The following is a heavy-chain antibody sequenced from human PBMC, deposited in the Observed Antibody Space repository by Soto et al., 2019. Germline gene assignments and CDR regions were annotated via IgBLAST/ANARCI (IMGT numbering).Heavy chain of an antibody. J-gene: IGHJ6*02. Sequence: PGGSLRLSCAASGFTFSSYGMHWVRQAPGKGLEWVAVIWYDGSNKYYADSVKGRFTISRDNSKNTLYLQMNSLRAEDTAVYYCARDGSSIAARRMDVWGQGTTVTVSS. CDR3: ARDGSSIAARRMDV. CDR2: IWYDGSNK. D-gene: IGHD6-6*01. V-gene: IGHV3-33*01. CDR1: GFTFSSYG.